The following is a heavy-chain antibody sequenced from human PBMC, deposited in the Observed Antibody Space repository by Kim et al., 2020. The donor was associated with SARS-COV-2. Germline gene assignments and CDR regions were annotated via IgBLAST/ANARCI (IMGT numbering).Heavy chain of an antibody. CDR2: IYYSGST. Sequence: SETLSLTCTVSGGSISSYYWSWIRQPPGKGLEWIGYIYYSGSTNYNPSLKSRVTISVDTSKNQFTLKLSSVTAADTAVYYCARVPIAAAIPGVYYYYGLDVWGQGTTVSVSS. V-gene: IGHV4-59*01. J-gene: IGHJ6*02. CDR3: ARVPIAAAIPGVYYYYGLDV. CDR1: GGSISSYY. D-gene: IGHD6-13*01.